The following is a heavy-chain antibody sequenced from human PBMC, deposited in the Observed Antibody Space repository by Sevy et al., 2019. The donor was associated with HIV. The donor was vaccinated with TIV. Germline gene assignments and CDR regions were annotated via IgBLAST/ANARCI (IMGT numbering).Heavy chain of an antibody. Sequence: GGSLRLSCAASGFTFSSYSMNWVRQAPGKGLEWVSSISSSSSYIYYADSVKGRFTISRDNAKNSLYLQMNSLRAEDTAVYYCARVRSRGEGYSSSCLVFDYWGQGTLVTVSS. CDR3: ARVRSRGEGYSSSCLVFDY. J-gene: IGHJ4*02. D-gene: IGHD6-13*01. V-gene: IGHV3-21*01. CDR1: GFTFSSYS. CDR2: ISSSSSYI.